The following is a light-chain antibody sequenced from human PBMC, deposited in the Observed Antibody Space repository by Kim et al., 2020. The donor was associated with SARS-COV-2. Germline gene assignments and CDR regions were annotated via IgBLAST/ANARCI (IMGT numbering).Light chain of an antibody. V-gene: IGLV3-19*01. CDR2: GRD. CDR3: NSRDSSGNHWV. CDR1: NLNYY. J-gene: IGLJ7*01. Sequence: VALAPTVRIPCQGANLNYYANWYQQKPGQAPVLVIYGRDNRPSGIPDRFSGSGSGNTASLTITGAQAEDEADYYCNSRDSSGNHWVFGGGTQLTVL.